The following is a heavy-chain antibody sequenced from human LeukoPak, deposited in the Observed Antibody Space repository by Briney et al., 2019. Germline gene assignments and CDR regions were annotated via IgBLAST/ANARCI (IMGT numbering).Heavy chain of an antibody. CDR2: INPNSGGT. CDR3: ARGGYGGNFLDY. Sequence: ASVKVSCKASVYTFTVYYMHRVRQAPGQGLEWMGWINPNSGGTNYAQKFQGRVTMTRDTSISTAYMELSRLRSDDTAVYYCARGGYGGNFLDYWGQGTLVTVSS. CDR1: VYTFTVYY. J-gene: IGHJ4*02. V-gene: IGHV1-2*02. D-gene: IGHD4-23*01.